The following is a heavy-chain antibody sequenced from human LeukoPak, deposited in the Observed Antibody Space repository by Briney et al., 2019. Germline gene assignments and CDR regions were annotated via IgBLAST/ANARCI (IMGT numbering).Heavy chain of an antibody. Sequence: GGSLRLSCAASGFTFSSYTMNWVRQAPGKGLEWVSSISTSSSYIYYADSVKGRFTISRDNALHSLYLQMHSLRAEDTAVYYCARESDRSAWGWFDPWGQGTLVTVSS. CDR1: GFTFSSYT. D-gene: IGHD3-22*01. J-gene: IGHJ5*02. CDR3: ARESDRSAWGWFDP. CDR2: ISTSSSYI. V-gene: IGHV3-21*01.